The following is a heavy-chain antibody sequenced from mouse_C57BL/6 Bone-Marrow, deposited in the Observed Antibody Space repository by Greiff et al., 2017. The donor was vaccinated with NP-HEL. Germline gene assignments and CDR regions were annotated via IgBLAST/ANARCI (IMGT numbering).Heavy chain of an antibody. CDR2: IYPRSGNT. D-gene: IGHD2-3*01. V-gene: IGHV1-81*01. CDR3: ARPYDGYPYYFDY. CDR1: GYTFTSYG. J-gene: IGHJ2*01. Sequence: VKLMESGAELARPGASVKLSCKASGYTFTSYGISWVKQRTGQGLEWIGEIYPRSGNTYYNEKFKGKATLTADKSSSTAYMELRSLTSEDSAVYFCARPYDGYPYYFDYWGQGTTLTVSS.